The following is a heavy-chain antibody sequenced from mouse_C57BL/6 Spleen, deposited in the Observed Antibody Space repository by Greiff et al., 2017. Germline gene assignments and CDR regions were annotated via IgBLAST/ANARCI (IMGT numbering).Heavy chain of an antibody. D-gene: IGHD2-4*01. CDR2: IYPRDGST. Sequence: QVQLQQSDAELVKPGASVKISCKVSGYTFTDHTIHWMKQRPEQGLEWIGYIYPRDGSTKYNEKFKGKATLTADKSSNTAYMQLNSLTSEDSAVYFCARSVYYDYDDAWFAYWGQGTLVTVSA. CDR3: ARSVYYDYDDAWFAY. J-gene: IGHJ3*01. V-gene: IGHV1-78*01. CDR1: GYTFTDHT.